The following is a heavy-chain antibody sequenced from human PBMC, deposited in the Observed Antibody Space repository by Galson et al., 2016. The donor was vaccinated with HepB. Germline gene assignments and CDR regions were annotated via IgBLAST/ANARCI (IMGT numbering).Heavy chain of an antibody. Sequence: LRLSCAVSGIIFSRHPMSWVRQAPGKGLEWVVDINESGSSRNYSTSLKTRLTISKDTSKNQVVLTMTNMDPVDTATYYCARMKNYYYGMDVWGQGTTVTVSS. J-gene: IGHJ6*02. CDR3: ARMKNYYYGMDV. V-gene: IGHV2-70*10. CDR2: INESGSSR. CDR1: GIIFSRHP.